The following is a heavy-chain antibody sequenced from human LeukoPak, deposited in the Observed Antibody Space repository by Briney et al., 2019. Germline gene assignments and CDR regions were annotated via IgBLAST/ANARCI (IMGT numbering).Heavy chain of an antibody. Sequence: PSETLSLTCAVYGGSFSGYYWSWIRQPPGKGLEWIGEINHSGSTNYNPSLKSRVTISVDTSKNQFSLKLSSVTAADTAVYYCARASSYYDFWSGYSKWFDPWGQGTLVTVSS. CDR3: ARASSYYDFWSGYSKWFDP. V-gene: IGHV4-34*01. CDR1: GGSFSGYY. J-gene: IGHJ5*02. CDR2: INHSGST. D-gene: IGHD3-3*01.